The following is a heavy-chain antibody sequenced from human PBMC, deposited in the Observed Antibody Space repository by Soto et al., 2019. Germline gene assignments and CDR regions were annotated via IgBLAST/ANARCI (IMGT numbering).Heavy chain of an antibody. CDR1: GFTFSNYG. CDR2: ISYDGSNK. CDR3: VESSVQTQALRDY. Sequence: QVRLVESGGGVVQPGRSLRLSCAVSGFTFSNYGMHWVRQAPGKGLEWVAVISYDGSNKYYADSVKGRFTISRDNSKSTLYLQMNSLRAEDTAVYYCVESSVQTQALRDYWGQGTLVTVS. D-gene: IGHD1-1*01. J-gene: IGHJ4*02. V-gene: IGHV3-30*03.